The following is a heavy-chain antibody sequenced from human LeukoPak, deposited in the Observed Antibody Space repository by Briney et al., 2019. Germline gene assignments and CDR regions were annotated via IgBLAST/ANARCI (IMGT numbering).Heavy chain of an antibody. D-gene: IGHD3-22*01. Sequence: SAKVSCKASGGTFSSYAISWVRQAPGQGLEWMGRIIPILGIANYAQKFQGRVTITADKSTSTAYMELSSLRSEDTAVYYCARVYYYDSSGYARYYYYGMDVWGQGTTVTVSS. CDR2: IIPILGIA. J-gene: IGHJ6*02. V-gene: IGHV1-69*04. CDR1: GGTFSSYA. CDR3: ARVYYYDSSGYARYYYYGMDV.